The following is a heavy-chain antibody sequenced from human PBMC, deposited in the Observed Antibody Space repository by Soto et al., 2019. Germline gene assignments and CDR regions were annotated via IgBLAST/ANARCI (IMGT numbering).Heavy chain of an antibody. CDR3: ARESLSSSSYFDY. Sequence: PSETLSLTCSVSGGSISSGDCYWSWIRQPPGKGLEWIGYIYYSGGTYYNPSLKNRVTISVDTSKNQFSLKLSSVTAADTAVYYCARESLSSSSYFDYWGQGTLVTVSS. CDR1: GGSISSGDCY. CDR2: IYYSGGT. D-gene: IGHD6-13*01. J-gene: IGHJ4*02. V-gene: IGHV4-30-4*01.